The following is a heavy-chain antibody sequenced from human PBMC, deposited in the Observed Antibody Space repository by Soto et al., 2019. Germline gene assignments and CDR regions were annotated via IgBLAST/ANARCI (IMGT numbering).Heavy chain of an antibody. D-gene: IGHD6-19*01. CDR2: IIPIFGTA. V-gene: IGHV1-69*01. Sequence: QVQLVQSGAEVKKPGSSVKVSCKASGGTFSSYAISWVRQAPGQGLEWMGGIIPIFGTANYAQKFQGRVTITADESTSTAYMELSSLRSEDTAVYYCARGGQWLVLDYYYGMDVWGQGTTVTVSS. CDR3: ARGGQWLVLDYYYGMDV. J-gene: IGHJ6*02. CDR1: GGTFSSYA.